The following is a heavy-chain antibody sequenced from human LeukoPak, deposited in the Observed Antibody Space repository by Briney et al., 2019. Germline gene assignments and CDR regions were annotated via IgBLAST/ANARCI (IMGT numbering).Heavy chain of an antibody. D-gene: IGHD3-10*01. CDR2: VYFSGST. Sequence: SETLSLTCTVSGGSISSYYWSWIRQPPGKGLEWIGYVYFSGSTSYNPSLKSRVTISVDTSKNQFSLKLSSVTAADTAVYYCARVDDGSGSRDQKPYNFDYWGQGTLVTVSS. CDR1: GGSISSYY. J-gene: IGHJ4*02. V-gene: IGHV4-59*08. CDR3: ARVDDGSGSRDQKPYNFDY.